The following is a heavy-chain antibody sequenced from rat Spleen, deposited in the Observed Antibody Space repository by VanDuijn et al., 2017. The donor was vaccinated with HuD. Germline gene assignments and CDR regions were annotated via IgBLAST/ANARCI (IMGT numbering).Heavy chain of an antibody. Sequence: EVQLVESGGGLVQPGNSLKLSCAASGFTFSDYAMAWVRQSPKKGLEWVSSINTDGGTTYYRDSVKGRFTISRDNADNTVYLQMNSLQTDDTGTYYCTRDGIYILRPQGFDYWGQGVMVTVSS. CDR2: INTDGGTT. CDR1: GFTFSDYA. D-gene: IGHD1-6*01. V-gene: IGHV5S23*01. CDR3: TRDGIYILRPQGFDY. J-gene: IGHJ2*01.